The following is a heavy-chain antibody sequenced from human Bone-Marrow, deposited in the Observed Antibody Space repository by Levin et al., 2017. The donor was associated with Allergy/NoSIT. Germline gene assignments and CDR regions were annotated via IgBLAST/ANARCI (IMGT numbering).Heavy chain of an antibody. Sequence: GGSLRLSCAASGFSFNTYNMHWVRQAPGKGLECISYISSGSGTSDYADSVKGRFTISRDNANNSMYLQMNSLRAEDTAVYYCARETTYYFDTGGDLRAGWYFDLWGRVTLVTVSS. CDR2: ISSGSGTS. J-gene: IGHJ2*01. CDR3: ARETTYYFDTGGDLRAGWYFDL. D-gene: IGHD3-22*01. CDR1: GFSFNTYN. V-gene: IGHV3-48*01.